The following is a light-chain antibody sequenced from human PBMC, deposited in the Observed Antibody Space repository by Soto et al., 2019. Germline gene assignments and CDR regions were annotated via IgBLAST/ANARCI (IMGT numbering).Light chain of an antibody. Sequence: QAVVTQEPSLTLSPGGTVTLTCASSTGAVTSGHHPNWFQQKPGQPPRALIYSISNKYSWTPARFSGSLLGGKAALTLSGVQPEDEADYYCLLYYGGAQPWVFGGGTKLTVL. CDR1: TGAVTSGHH. CDR3: LLYYGGAQPWV. V-gene: IGLV7-43*01. CDR2: SIS. J-gene: IGLJ3*02.